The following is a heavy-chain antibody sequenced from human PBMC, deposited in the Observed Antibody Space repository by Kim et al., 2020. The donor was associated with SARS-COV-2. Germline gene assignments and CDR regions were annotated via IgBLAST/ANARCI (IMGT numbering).Heavy chain of an antibody. CDR2: INAGNGNT. D-gene: IGHD3-10*01. J-gene: IGHJ6*02. Sequence: ASVKVSCKASGYTFTSYAMHWVRQAPGQRLEWMGWINAGNGNTKYSQKFQGRVTITRDTSASTAYMELSSLRSEDTAVYYCARDPGVTMVRGVNGMDVWGQGTTVTLSS. CDR1: GYTFTSYA. V-gene: IGHV1-3*01. CDR3: ARDPGVTMVRGVNGMDV.